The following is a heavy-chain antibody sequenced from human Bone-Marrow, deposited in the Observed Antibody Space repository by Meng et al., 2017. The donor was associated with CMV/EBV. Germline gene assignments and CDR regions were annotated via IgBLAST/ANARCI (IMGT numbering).Heavy chain of an antibody. J-gene: IGHJ4*02. V-gene: IGHV3-15*01. CDR1: GFTFSNAW. D-gene: IGHD3-16*01. CDR2: IKTKTDGGTT. CDR3: TLQGEGEDY. Sequence: GGSLRLSCAASGFTFSNAWMSWVRQAPGKGLEWVDRIKTKTDGGTTDYAAPVKGRFTISRDDSKNTLYLQMNSLKTEDTAVYYCTLQGEGEDYWGQGTLVTVSS.